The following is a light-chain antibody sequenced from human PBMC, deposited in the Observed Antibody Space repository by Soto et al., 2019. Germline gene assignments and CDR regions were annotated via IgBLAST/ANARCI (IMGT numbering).Light chain of an antibody. V-gene: IGLV2-14*01. CDR2: DVS. CDR1: SSDVGGYNY. CDR3: SSYTSSSTLVV. Sequence: QSALTQPASVSGSPGQSITIFCTGTSSDVGGYNYVSWYQQHPGKAPKLMIYDVSNRPSGVSKRFSGSKSGNTASLTISGLQAEDEADYYCSSYTSSSTLVVFGAGTKVTVL. J-gene: IGLJ2*01.